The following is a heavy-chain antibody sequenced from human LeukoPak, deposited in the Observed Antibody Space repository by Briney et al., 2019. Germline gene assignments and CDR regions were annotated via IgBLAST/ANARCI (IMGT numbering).Heavy chain of an antibody. CDR3: AKGYYDYVWGSYYFDY. V-gene: IGHV3-23*01. CDR2: ISGSGGST. J-gene: IGHJ4*02. Sequence: GGSLRLSCAASGFTFSSYAMGWVRPAPGKGLEWVSAISGSGGSTYYVDSVKGRFTIPRDNSRDTLYLKMNSLRAADTAVYYCAKGYYDYVWGSYYFDYWGQGTLVTASS. CDR1: GFTFSSYA. D-gene: IGHD3-16*01.